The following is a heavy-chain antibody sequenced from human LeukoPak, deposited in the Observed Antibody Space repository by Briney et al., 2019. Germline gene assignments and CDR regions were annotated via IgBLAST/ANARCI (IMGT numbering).Heavy chain of an antibody. J-gene: IGHJ5*02. V-gene: IGHV3-30*03. Sequence: GGSLRLSCAASGSTFSSYGMHWVRQAPGKGLEWVAVISYDGSNKYYADSVKGRFTISRDNSKNTLYLQMNGLRAEDTAVYYCARPQPEHYYGSGSFLSGFDPWGQGTLVTVSS. D-gene: IGHD3-10*01. CDR1: GSTFSSYG. CDR3: ARPQPEHYYGSGSFLSGFDP. CDR2: ISYDGSNK.